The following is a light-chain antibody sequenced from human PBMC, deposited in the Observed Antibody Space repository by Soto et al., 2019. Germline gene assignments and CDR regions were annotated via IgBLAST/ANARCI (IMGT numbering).Light chain of an antibody. CDR3: CSYTTSTTQV. V-gene: IGLV2-14*02. CDR1: SSDVGSYNL. CDR2: EGN. J-gene: IGLJ1*01. Sequence: QSVLTQPASVSGSPGQSITISCTGTSSDVGSYNLVSWYQQYSGKAPKHIIYEGNKRPSGVSNRFSGSKSGNTASLTIYGLQPEDEADYYCCSYTTSTTQVFGTGTKVTVL.